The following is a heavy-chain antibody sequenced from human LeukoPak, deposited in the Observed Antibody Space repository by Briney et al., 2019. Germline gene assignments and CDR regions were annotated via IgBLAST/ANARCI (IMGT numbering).Heavy chain of an antibody. Sequence: PGGSLRLSCAASGFTFSSYGMHWVRQAPGKGLEWVAVIWYDGSNKYYADSVKGRFTISRDNSKNTLYLQMNSLRAEDTAMYYCARGRYSGTTYYFDYWGQGTLVTVSS. CDR1: GFTFSSYG. D-gene: IGHD5-12*01. CDR3: ARGRYSGTTYYFDY. V-gene: IGHV3-33*01. CDR2: IWYDGSNK. J-gene: IGHJ4*02.